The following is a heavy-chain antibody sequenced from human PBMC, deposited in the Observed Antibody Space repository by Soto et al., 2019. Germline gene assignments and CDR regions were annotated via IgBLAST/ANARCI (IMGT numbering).Heavy chain of an antibody. V-gene: IGHV3-30-3*01. Sequence: GGSLRLSCAASGFTFSSYAMHWVRQAPGKGLEWVAVKSYDGSNKYYADSVKGRFTISRDNSKNTLYLQMNSLRAEDTAVYYCARVYSSSWSEGVDYWGQGTLVTVSS. CDR3: ARVYSSSWSEGVDY. CDR1: GFTFSSYA. J-gene: IGHJ4*02. CDR2: KSYDGSNK. D-gene: IGHD6-13*01.